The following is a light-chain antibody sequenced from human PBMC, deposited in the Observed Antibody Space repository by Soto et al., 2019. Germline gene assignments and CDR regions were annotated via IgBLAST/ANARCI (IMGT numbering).Light chain of an antibody. J-gene: IGLJ2*01. CDR1: TSYIGSNV. Sequence: QSVLTQPPSASGTPGQRVTISCSDSTSYIGSNVINWYQQLPGTAPKLLIWGNDQRPSGVPDRISGSKSGTSASLAISGLQSEDEGDYSCAAWGDSLSGVVFGGGTKLTVL. CDR3: AAWGDSLSGVV. CDR2: GND. V-gene: IGLV1-44*01.